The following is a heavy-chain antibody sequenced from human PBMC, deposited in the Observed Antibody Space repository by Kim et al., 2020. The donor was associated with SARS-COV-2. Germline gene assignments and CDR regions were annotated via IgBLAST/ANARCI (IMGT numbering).Heavy chain of an antibody. D-gene: IGHD3-22*01. CDR1: GGSISTYY. CDR2: IYDSGST. CDR3: ARGGSGYYDSSGYYYRDYWYLDL. J-gene: IGHJ2*01. V-gene: IGHV4-59*01. Sequence: SETLSLTCTVSGGSISTYYWSWIRQPPGKGLEWVGFIYDSGSTNYSPSLKSRVTMSLDTSKNQISLKLSSVTAADTAVYFCARGGSGYYDSSGYYYRDYWYLDLWGRGTLVTVSS.